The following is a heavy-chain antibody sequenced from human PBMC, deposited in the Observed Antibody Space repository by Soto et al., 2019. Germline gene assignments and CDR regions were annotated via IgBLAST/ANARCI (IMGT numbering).Heavy chain of an antibody. CDR3: ARDNGPGSSGYYFDY. CDR1: GGTFSSYA. CDR2: IIPIFGTA. D-gene: IGHD3-22*01. Sequence: SVTVSCQTSGGTFSSYAISWVRQAPGQGLEWMGGIIPIFGTANYAQKFQGRVTITADESTSTAYMELSSLRSEDTAVYYCARDNGPGSSGYYFDYWGQGTLVTVSS. J-gene: IGHJ4*02. V-gene: IGHV1-69*13.